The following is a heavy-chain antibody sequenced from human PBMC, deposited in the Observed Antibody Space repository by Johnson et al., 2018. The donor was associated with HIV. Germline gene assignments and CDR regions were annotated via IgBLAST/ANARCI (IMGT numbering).Heavy chain of an antibody. Sequence: VQLVESGGTLVQVGGSLRLSCAASGFTFSNAWVSWVRQAPGKGLEWVGRIKSKTDGGTTDYAAPVKGRFTIPRDDSKNTRYLQMNSLRAEDTAVYYCARGGGCGGDCYSGYDAFDIWGQGTMVTVSS. J-gene: IGHJ3*02. CDR1: GFTFSNAW. CDR2: IKSKTDGGTT. D-gene: IGHD2-21*01. V-gene: IGHV3-15*02. CDR3: ARGGGCGGDCYSGYDAFDI.